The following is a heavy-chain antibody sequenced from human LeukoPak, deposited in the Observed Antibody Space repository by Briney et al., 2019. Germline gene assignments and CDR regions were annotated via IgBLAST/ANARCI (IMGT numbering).Heavy chain of an antibody. CDR2: MNPNSGNT. CDR1: GYNFITYH. CDR3: AIVEMATPFDY. J-gene: IGHJ4*02. D-gene: IGHD5-24*01. Sequence: GASVKVSCKTSGYNFITYHIHWVRQAPGQGLEWLGWMNPNSGNTGYAQKFQGRVTMTRNTSISTAYMELSSLRSEDTAVYYCAIVEMATPFDYWGQGTLVTVSS. V-gene: IGHV1-8*02.